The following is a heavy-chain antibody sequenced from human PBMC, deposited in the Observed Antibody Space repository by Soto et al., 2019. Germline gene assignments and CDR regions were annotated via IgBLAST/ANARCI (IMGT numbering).Heavy chain of an antibody. V-gene: IGHV1-8*01. D-gene: IGHD6-19*01. CDR2: MNPNSGNT. CDR1: GYTFTSYD. Sequence: QVQLVQSGAELKKPGASVKVSCKASGYTFTSYDINWVRQATGQGLEWLGWMNPNSGNTGYAQKFQGRVTMTRNTAIGTAEMELSSLRSEDTAVYYCASAIAVASTGFDYWGQGTLVTVSS. J-gene: IGHJ4*02. CDR3: ASAIAVASTGFDY.